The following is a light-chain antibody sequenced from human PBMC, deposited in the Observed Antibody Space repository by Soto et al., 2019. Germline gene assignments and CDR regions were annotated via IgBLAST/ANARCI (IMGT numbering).Light chain of an antibody. CDR3: LSYTASSTFV. Sequence: QCVLTQPASVSDSPGQSITISCTGTSSDIGAYNSVSWYQQHPGKAPKVRVFRFSFRPSAVSDRFSGSKSDNTASLTISGLQTEDEADYYCLSYTASSTFVFGTGTKVTVL. CDR2: RFS. V-gene: IGLV2-14*01. CDR1: SSDIGAYNS. J-gene: IGLJ1*01.